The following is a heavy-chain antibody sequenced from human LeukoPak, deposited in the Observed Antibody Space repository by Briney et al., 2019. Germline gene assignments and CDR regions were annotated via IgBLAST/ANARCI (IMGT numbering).Heavy chain of an antibody. CDR1: GGSFSGYY. V-gene: IGHV4-34*01. J-gene: IGHJ4*02. CDR3: ARGIYGDYYFDH. D-gene: IGHD4-17*01. CDR2: INHSGNT. Sequence: SETLSLTCAVYGGSFSGYYWSWIRQPPGKGLEWIGEINHSGNTNYNPSLKSRVTIAVDTSKNQFSLKLRSVTAADRAMYYCARGIYGDYYFDHWGQGTLVTVSS.